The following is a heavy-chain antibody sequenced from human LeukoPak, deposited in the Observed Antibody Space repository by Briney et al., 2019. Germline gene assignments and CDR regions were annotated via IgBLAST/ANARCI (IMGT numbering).Heavy chain of an antibody. V-gene: IGHV4-30-2*01. J-gene: IGHJ3*02. CDR1: GGSISSGGYS. Sequence: SETLSLTCAVSGGSISSGGYSWSWIRQPPGKGLEWIGYIYHSGSTYYNPSLKSRVTISVDRSKNQFSLKLSSVTAADTAVYYCARGDSGSFDAFGIWGQGTMVTVSS. CDR2: IYHSGST. CDR3: ARGDSGSFDAFGI. D-gene: IGHD3-10*01.